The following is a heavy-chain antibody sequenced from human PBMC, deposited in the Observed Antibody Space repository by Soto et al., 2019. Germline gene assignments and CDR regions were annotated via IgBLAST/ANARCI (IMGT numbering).Heavy chain of an antibody. V-gene: IGHV4-31*03. CDR2: IYYSGST. D-gene: IGHD6-13*01. Sequence: SETLSLTCTVSGGSISSGGYYWSWIRQHPGKGLEWIGYIYYSGSTYYNPSLKSRVTISVDTSKNQFSLKLSSVTAADTVVYFCARDHGAAAGSPVVFQHWGQGTLVTVSS. CDR1: GGSISSGGYY. CDR3: ARDHGAAAGSPVVFQH. J-gene: IGHJ1*01.